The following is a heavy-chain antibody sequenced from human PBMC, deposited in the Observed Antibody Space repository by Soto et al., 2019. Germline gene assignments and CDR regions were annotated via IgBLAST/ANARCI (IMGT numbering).Heavy chain of an antibody. V-gene: IGHV3-30*18. J-gene: IGHJ3*02. Sequence: PGGSLRLSCAASGFTFSSYGMHWVRQAPGKGLEWVAVISYDGSNKHYADSVKGRFTISRDNSKNTLYLQMNSLRAEDTAVYYCAKDFDYYGSGSSNPDIWGQGTMVTVSS. CDR2: ISYDGSNK. CDR3: AKDFDYYGSGSSNPDI. CDR1: GFTFSSYG. D-gene: IGHD3-10*01.